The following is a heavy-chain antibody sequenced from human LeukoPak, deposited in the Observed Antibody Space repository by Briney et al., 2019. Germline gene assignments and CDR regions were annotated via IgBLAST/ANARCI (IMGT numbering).Heavy chain of an antibody. Sequence: ASVKVSCKAFGYTFTGYWMHWVRQAPGQGPEWMGVISPSGGSTIYAQKFKGRVTLTRDMSTSTDYLELSSLISEDTAVYYCARDELRGRLGYCSSTSCLDLDYWGQGTLVTVSS. D-gene: IGHD2-2*01. CDR1: GYTFTGYW. CDR2: ISPSGGST. J-gene: IGHJ4*02. CDR3: ARDELRGRLGYCSSTSCLDLDY. V-gene: IGHV1-46*01.